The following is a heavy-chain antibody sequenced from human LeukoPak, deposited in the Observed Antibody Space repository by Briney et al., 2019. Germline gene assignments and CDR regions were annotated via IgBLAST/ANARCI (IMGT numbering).Heavy chain of an antibody. CDR1: GGTFSSYA. D-gene: IGHD2-15*01. CDR3: ASGLGFCSGSDYTNLVKDYYYGMSV. Sequence: SVKVSCKASGGTFSSYAISWVRQAPGQGLEWMGGIIPIFGTANYAQKFQGRVTITANKFTSTAYMELSSLTSEDTAVYYCASGLGFCSGSDYTNLVKDYYYGMSVWGQGTTVTVSS. V-gene: IGHV1-69*06. J-gene: IGHJ6*02. CDR2: IIPIFGTA.